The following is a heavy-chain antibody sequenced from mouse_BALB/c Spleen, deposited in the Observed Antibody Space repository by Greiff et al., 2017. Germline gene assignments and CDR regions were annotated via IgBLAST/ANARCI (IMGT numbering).Heavy chain of an antibody. J-gene: IGHJ4*01. V-gene: IGHV1-87*01. Sequence: VQLQQSGAELARPGASVKLSCKASGYTFTSYWMQWVKQRPGQGLEWIGAIYPGDGDTRYTQKFKGKATLTADKSSSTAYMQLSSLASEDSAVYYCARGYYRGAMDYWGQGTSVTVSS. CDR3: ARGYYRGAMDY. CDR1: GYTFTSYW. CDR2: IYPGDGDT. D-gene: IGHD2-14*01.